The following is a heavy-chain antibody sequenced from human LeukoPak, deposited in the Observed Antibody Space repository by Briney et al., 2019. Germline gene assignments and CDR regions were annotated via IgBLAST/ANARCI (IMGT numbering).Heavy chain of an antibody. Sequence: PSETLSLTCTVSGGSISSYYWSWIRQHPGKGLEWIGYICYSGSTYYNPSLKSRVTISVDTSKNQFSLKLSSVTAADTAVYYCARDRITMVRGVRGYGMDVWGQGTTVTVSS. V-gene: IGHV4-59*06. CDR2: ICYSGST. J-gene: IGHJ6*02. CDR1: GGSISSYY. D-gene: IGHD3-10*01. CDR3: ARDRITMVRGVRGYGMDV.